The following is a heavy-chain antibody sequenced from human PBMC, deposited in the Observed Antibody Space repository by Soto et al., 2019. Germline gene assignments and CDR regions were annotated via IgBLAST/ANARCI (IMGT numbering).Heavy chain of an antibody. CDR1: GGSISSSKW. CDR3: ASRVAGILSFDY. D-gene: IGHD6-19*01. Sequence: SETLSLTCAVSGGSISSSKWWSWVRQPPGKGLEWIGEIYHGGGTNYSPSLKSRVTISVDKSKNQFFLKLTSVTAADTAVYYCASRVAGILSFDYWGQGTLVTVSS. J-gene: IGHJ4*02. V-gene: IGHV4-4*02. CDR2: IYHGGGT.